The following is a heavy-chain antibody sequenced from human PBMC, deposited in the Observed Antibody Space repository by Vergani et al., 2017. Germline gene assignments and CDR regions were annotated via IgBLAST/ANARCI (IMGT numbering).Heavy chain of an antibody. CDR2: IHSSGTT. V-gene: IGHV4-61*02. CDR1: GGSITSGSFY. Sequence: QVQLHESGPGLVKPSQTLSLTCTVSGGSITSGSFYWSWLRQPAGKGLEWIGRIHSSGTTNYNPYLKSGVTLSVDPSKNQLSLRMTSVTAADTAVYYCARDSWTSELRGVYWFDTWGQGTLVSVSS. J-gene: IGHJ5*02. D-gene: IGHD3-10*01. CDR3: ARDSWTSELRGVYWFDT.